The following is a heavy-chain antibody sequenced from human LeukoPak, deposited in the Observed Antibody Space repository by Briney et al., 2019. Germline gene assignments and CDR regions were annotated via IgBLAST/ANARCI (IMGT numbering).Heavy chain of an antibody. J-gene: IGHJ3*02. CDR1: GFTVRSNY. CDR3: ARSSGSPTQGAFDI. Sequence: GGSLRLSCAASGFTVRSNYMSWVRQPPGRGVEGVSVIYSGGSTYYADSVKRRFTISRDNSKNTLYLQMNSLRAEDTAVYYCARSSGSPTQGAFDIWGQGTMVTVSS. D-gene: IGHD1-26*01. CDR2: IYSGGST. V-gene: IGHV3-53*01.